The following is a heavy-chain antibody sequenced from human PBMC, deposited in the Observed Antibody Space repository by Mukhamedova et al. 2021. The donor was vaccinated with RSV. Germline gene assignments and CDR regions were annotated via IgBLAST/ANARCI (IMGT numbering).Heavy chain of an antibody. CDR3: ARIDTSGWYVDY. CDR2: ISSTSTYI. Sequence: DSCISSTSTYIFYPDSVKGRFTISRDNAKNSLYLQMDSLRAEDTAVYYCARIDTSGWYVDYWGQGTLVTVSS. J-gene: IGHJ4*02. V-gene: IGHV3-21*01. D-gene: IGHD6-19*01.